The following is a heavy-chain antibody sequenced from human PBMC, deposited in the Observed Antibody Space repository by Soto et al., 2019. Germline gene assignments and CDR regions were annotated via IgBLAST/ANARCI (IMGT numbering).Heavy chain of an antibody. V-gene: IGHV4-59*01. D-gene: IGHD3-3*02. J-gene: IGHJ4*02. CDR3: ARMGRSKEGLAVYYYDY. CDR1: SGSISSYY. CDR2: ISYSGNT. Sequence: PSETLSLTCTVSSGSISSYYWSWIRQPPGKGLEWIGYISYSGNTNYNPSLKSRVTLSADTSKNQLSLNLTSATAADTAVYYCARMGRSKEGLAVYYYDYWGQGTLVTVSS.